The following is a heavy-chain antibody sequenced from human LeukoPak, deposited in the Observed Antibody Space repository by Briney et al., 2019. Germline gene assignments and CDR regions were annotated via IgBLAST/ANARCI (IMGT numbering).Heavy chain of an antibody. CDR1: GFIFDDYA. Sequence: PGGSLRLSCAASGFIFDDYAMHWVRQAPGKGLEWVSGISWNSGTIGYADSVKGRFTISRDNAKNSLYLQMNSLRAEDMALYYCAKDFGSGIRHFFQHWGQGTLVTVSS. CDR3: AKDFGSGIRHFFQH. V-gene: IGHV3-9*03. CDR2: ISWNSGTI. J-gene: IGHJ1*01. D-gene: IGHD3-10*01.